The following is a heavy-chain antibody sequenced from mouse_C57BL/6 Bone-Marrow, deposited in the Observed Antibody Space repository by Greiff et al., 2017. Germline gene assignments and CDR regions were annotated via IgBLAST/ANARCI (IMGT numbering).Heavy chain of an antibody. Sequence: EVKLVESGGGLVQPGGSLSLSCAASGFTFTDYYMSWVRQPPGKALEWLGFIRNKANGYTTEYSASVKGRFTISRDNSQSILYLQMNARRAEDSATYYCARYGGGFAYWGQGTLVTVSA. CDR2: IRNKANGYTT. CDR3: ARYGGGFAY. V-gene: IGHV7-3*01. J-gene: IGHJ3*01. CDR1: GFTFTDYY.